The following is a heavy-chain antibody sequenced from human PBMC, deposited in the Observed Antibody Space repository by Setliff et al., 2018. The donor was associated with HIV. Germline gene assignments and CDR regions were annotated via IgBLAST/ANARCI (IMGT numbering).Heavy chain of an antibody. CDR1: GGSTSSSSNY. CDR3: ARDRALRFSKSPSFNYFDV. Sequence: SETLSLTCTVSGGSTSSSSNYWGWIRQPPGKGLEWIGNMHYSGTAYYNPSLRSRVKISVDTSKNELSLKMKSVTAADTAVYYCARDRALRFSKSPSFNYFDVWGQGALVTVSS. CDR2: MHYSGTA. V-gene: IGHV4-39*07. D-gene: IGHD3-10*01. J-gene: IGHJ4*02.